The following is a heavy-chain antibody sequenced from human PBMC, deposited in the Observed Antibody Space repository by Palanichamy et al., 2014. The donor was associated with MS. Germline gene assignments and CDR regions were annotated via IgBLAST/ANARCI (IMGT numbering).Heavy chain of an antibody. J-gene: IGHJ4*02. CDR1: GGSFSGYF. CDR3: AGEQEAGYSYGYNS. V-gene: IGHV4-34*01. D-gene: IGHD5-18*01. Sequence: QVQLQQWGAGLLKPSETLSLTCAVYGGSFSGYFWGWIRQPPGKGLEWIGEVSHIGVTKYNPSLKSRATISLDTSKNQASLKLSSVTATDTAVYYCAGEQEAGYSYGYNSWGQGTVVTVSS. CDR2: VSHIGVT.